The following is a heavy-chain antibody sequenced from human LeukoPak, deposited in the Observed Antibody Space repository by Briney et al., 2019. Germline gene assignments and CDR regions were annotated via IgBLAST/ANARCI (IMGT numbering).Heavy chain of an antibody. CDR3: AKGRGTTVTAAANY. V-gene: IGHV3-23*01. CDR1: GFTLTSYG. J-gene: IGHJ4*02. CDR2: ISGTGGTT. Sequence: GESLRRSCAASGFTLTSYGMNWIRQAPGKGLEWVSTISGTGGTTYYADSVKGRFTISRDNSKNTLFLQFNSLRADDTAVYYCAKGRGTTVTAAANYWGQGTLVTVSS. D-gene: IGHD4-17*01.